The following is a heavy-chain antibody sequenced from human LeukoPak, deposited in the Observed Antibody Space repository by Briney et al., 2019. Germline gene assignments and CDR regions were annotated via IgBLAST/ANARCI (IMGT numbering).Heavy chain of an antibody. V-gene: IGHV1-2*06. CDR1: GYTFTGYY. CDR2: INPNSGGT. J-gene: IGHJ3*02. CDR3: ARDISPPYSSGWYSSAFDI. Sequence: ASVKVSCKASGYTFTGYYVHWVRQAPGQGLEWMGRINPNSGGTNYAQKFQGRVTMTRDTSISTAYMELSRLRSDDTAVYYCARDISPPYSSGWYSSAFDIWGQGTRVTVSS. D-gene: IGHD6-19*01.